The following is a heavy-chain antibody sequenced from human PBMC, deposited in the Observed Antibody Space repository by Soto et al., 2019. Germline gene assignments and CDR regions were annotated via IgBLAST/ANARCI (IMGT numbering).Heavy chain of an antibody. J-gene: IGHJ6*02. Sequence: PVGSLRLSCAASGFTFSSYGMHWVRQAPGKGLEWVAVISYDGSNKYYADSVKGRFTISRDNSKNTLYLQMNSLRAEDTAVYYCAGQLSSFYYYYGMDVWGQGTTVTVSS. CDR2: ISYDGSNK. CDR3: AGQLSSFYYYYGMDV. D-gene: IGHD5-18*01. V-gene: IGHV3-30*03. CDR1: GFTFSSYG.